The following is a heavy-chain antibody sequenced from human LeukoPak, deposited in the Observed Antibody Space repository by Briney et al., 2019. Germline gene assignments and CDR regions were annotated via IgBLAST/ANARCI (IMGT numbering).Heavy chain of an antibody. CDR1: GFTFSSYE. V-gene: IGHV3-48*03. J-gene: IGHJ3*02. CDR3: ARGHGSGTYYNVVAFDI. D-gene: IGHD3-10*01. Sequence: PGGSLRLSCAASGFTFSSYEMNWVRQAPGKGLEWVSYISSSGSTIYYADSVKGRFTISRDNAKNSLYLQMNSLRAEDTAVYYCARGHGSGTYYNVVAFDIWGQGTMVTVSS. CDR2: ISSSGSTI.